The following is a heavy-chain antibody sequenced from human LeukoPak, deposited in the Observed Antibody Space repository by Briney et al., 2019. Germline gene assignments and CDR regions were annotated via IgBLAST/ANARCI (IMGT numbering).Heavy chain of an antibody. CDR2: ISSSGSTI. Sequence: GGSLRLSCAAPGFTFSDYYMSWIRQAPGKGLEWVSYISSSGSTIYYADSVKGRFTISRDNAKNSLYLQMNSLRAEDTAVYYCARGINYYGSGSPSHYFDYWGQGTLVTVSS. J-gene: IGHJ4*02. V-gene: IGHV3-11*04. CDR1: GFTFSDYY. CDR3: ARGINYYGSGSPSHYFDY. D-gene: IGHD3-10*01.